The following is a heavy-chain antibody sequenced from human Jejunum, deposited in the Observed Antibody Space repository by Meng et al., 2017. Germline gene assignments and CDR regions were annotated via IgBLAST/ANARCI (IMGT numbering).Heavy chain of an antibody. V-gene: IGHV4-39*07. CDR1: GGLPTGFNAL. CDR2: IRYSRTT. CDR3: ARYSRIFGWLDP. Sequence: LSLPEAGPGLGGPGATLSPHRPAPGGLPTGFNALWGWDRQPPGKGPEVIGTIRYSRTTPYFHPVLRSRVTITLDTSKNEISLKVTSVTAAETAIYYCARYSRIFGWLDPWGQGTLVTVSS. D-gene: IGHD3-3*02. J-gene: IGHJ5*02.